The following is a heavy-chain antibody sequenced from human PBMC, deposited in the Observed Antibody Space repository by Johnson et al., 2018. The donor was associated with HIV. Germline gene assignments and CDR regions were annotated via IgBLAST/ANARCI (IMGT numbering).Heavy chain of an antibody. CDR3: ARDGDSSSGYQPDAFDI. Sequence: VHLMESGGGLVQPGRSLRLSCAASGFTFDDYAMHWVRQAPGKGLEWVANIKQDGSEKYYVDSVKGRFTIPRDNSKNTLYLQMNSRRAEDTDVYYCARDGDSSSGYQPDAFDIWGQGTMVTVSS. CDR2: IKQDGSEK. J-gene: IGHJ3*02. CDR1: GFTFDDYA. D-gene: IGHD3-3*01. V-gene: IGHV3-7*04.